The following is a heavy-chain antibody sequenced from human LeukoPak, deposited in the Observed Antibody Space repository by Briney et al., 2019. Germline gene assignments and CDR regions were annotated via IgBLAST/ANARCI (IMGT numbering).Heavy chain of an antibody. CDR3: ARDVGSCSSTICYKGYYYYGMDV. CDR1: GGTFSSYA. V-gene: IGHV1-69*04. CDR2: IIPIFGIA. J-gene: IGHJ6*02. Sequence: GASVKVSCKASGGTFSSYAISWVRQAPGQGLEWMGRIIPIFGIANYAQKFQGRVTITADKSTSTAYMELSSLRSEDTAVYYCARDVGSCSSTICYKGYYYYGMDVWGQGTTVTVSS. D-gene: IGHD2-2*02.